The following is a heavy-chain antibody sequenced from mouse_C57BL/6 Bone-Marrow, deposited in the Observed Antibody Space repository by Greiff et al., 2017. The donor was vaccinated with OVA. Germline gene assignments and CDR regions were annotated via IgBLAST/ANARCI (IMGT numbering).Heavy chain of an antibody. CDR3: ASRRITTVVATEDY. D-gene: IGHD1-1*01. CDR1: GYTFTDYY. CDR2: INPNNGGT. J-gene: IGHJ4*01. Sequence: EVQLQQSGPELVKPGASVKISCKASGYTFTDYYMNWVKQSHGKSLEWIGDINPNNGGTSYNQKFKGKATLTVDKSSSTAYMELLSLTSEDSAVYYCASRRITTVVATEDYWGQGTSVTVSS. V-gene: IGHV1-26*01.